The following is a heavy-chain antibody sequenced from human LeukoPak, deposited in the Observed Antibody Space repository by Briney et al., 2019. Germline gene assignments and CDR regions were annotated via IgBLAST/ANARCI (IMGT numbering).Heavy chain of an antibody. D-gene: IGHD4-11*01. CDR1: EYTFSLYH. CDR3: APEFMMTTGFAP. V-gene: IGHV1-2*02. J-gene: IGHJ5*02. Sequence: ASVKVSCKASEYTFSLYHIHWVRQAPGQGLEWMAWINPDSGDTNYAQKFQGRVTMTRDTSISTAYMDLSSLRSDDTAVYYCAPEFMMTTGFAPWGQGTLVTVSS. CDR2: INPDSGDT.